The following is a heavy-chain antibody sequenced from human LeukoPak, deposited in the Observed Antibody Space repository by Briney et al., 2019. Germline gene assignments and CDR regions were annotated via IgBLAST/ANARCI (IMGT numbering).Heavy chain of an antibody. D-gene: IGHD3-22*01. CDR1: GGSISSYY. J-gene: IGHJ4*02. CDR3: ARDYYDSTGYFDY. V-gene: IGHV4-59*01. Sequence: SETLSLTCTVSGGSISSYYWSWIRQPPGKGLEWIWYIYYSGSTNYNPSLKSRVTISVDTSKNQFSLKLSSVTAADTAVYYCARDYYDSTGYFDYWGQGTLVTVSS. CDR2: IYYSGST.